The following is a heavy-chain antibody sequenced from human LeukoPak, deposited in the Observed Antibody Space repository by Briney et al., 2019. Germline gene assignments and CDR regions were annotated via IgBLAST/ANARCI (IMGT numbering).Heavy chain of an antibody. V-gene: IGHV4-4*07. J-gene: IGHJ3*02. Sequence: PSETLSLTCTVSGGSISSYYWNWIRQPAGKGLEWIGHIYNSGNTNYNPSLKGRGTISVDRSRNMFSLKLSSVTAAATAMYYCARDYIVETGVVAFDIWGQGTMVTVSS. CDR3: ARDYIVETGVVAFDI. D-gene: IGHD5-12*01. CDR2: IYNSGNT. CDR1: GGSISSYY.